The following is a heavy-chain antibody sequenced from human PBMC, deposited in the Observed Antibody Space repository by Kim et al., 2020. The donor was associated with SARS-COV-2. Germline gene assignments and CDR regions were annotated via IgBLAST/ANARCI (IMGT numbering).Heavy chain of an antibody. J-gene: IGHJ6*03. D-gene: IGHD2-2*01. V-gene: IGHV3-74*01. CDR2: INSDGSST. CDR3: ARPSSTSCPNFYMDG. CDR1: GFTFSTYW. Sequence: GGSLRLSCAASGFTFSTYWMYWVRQAPGKGLVWVSRINSDGSSTNYADSVKGRFTISRDNAKNTLYLQMNRLRAEDTAVYYCARPSSTSCPNFYMDGGGNGTSVTVSS.